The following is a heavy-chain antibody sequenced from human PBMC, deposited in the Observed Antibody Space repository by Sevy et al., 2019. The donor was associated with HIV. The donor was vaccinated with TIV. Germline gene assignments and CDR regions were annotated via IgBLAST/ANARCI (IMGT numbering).Heavy chain of an antibody. V-gene: IGHV3-30*18. Sequence: GGSLRLSCAASGFTFSSYGMHWVRQAPGKGLEWVAVISYDGSNKYYADSVKGRFTISRDNSKNTLYLQMNSLRAEDTAVYYCAKEGPIRFLEWSHRYGMDVWGQGTTVTVSS. CDR2: ISYDGSNK. D-gene: IGHD3-3*01. J-gene: IGHJ6*02. CDR1: GFTFSSYG. CDR3: AKEGPIRFLEWSHRYGMDV.